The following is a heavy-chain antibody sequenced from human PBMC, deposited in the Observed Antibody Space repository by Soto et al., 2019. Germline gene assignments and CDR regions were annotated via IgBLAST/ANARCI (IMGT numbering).Heavy chain of an antibody. J-gene: IGHJ6*02. Sequence: QVQLVESGGGVVQPGRSLRLSCAASGFTFSSYGMHWVRQAPGKGLEWVAVIWYDGSNKYYADSVKPRFTISRDNSKNTLXLXMXXLRAEDTAMYYCVRDFSMSTSCMRPVCDYYYGMDVWGQGTTVTVSS. V-gene: IGHV3-33*01. CDR3: VRDFSMSTSCMRPVCDYYYGMDV. CDR2: IWYDGSNK. D-gene: IGHD2-2*01. CDR1: GFTFSSYG.